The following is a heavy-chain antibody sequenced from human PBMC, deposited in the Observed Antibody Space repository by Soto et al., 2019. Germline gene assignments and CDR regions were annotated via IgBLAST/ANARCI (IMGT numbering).Heavy chain of an antibody. CDR2: FDPEDGET. CDR3: AKDRTYASGLGFEDY. D-gene: IGHD6-19*01. Sequence: ASVTVSCKVSGYTLTDLSMHWVRQAPGKGLEWMGGFDPEDGETIYAQKFQGRVTMTEDTSTDTAYMELSSLRAEDTAVYYCAKDRTYASGLGFEDYWGQGTLVTVSS. CDR1: GYTLTDLS. J-gene: IGHJ4*02. V-gene: IGHV1-24*01.